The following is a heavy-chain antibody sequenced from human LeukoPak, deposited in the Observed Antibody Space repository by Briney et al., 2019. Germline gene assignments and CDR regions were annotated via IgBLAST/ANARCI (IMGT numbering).Heavy chain of an antibody. CDR2: IYPGDSDT. CDR3: ARHLRPRGSGNYYFDY. D-gene: IGHD6-19*01. Sequence: GESLKISCKGSGYSFTSYWIGWVRQMPGKGLEWMGIIYPGDSDTRYSPSFQGQVTISADKSISTAYLQWSSLKASDTAMYYCARHLRPRGSGNYYFDYWGQGTLVTVSS. J-gene: IGHJ4*02. CDR1: GYSFTSYW. V-gene: IGHV5-51*01.